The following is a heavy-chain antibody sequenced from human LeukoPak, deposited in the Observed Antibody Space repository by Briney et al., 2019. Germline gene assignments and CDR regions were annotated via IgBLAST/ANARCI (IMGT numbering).Heavy chain of an antibody. D-gene: IGHD3-22*01. CDR2: IKQDGSEK. Sequence: GGSLRLCCAASGFTFSSYWMSWVRQAPGKGLEWVANIKQDGSEKYYVDSVKGRFTISRDNAKNSLYLQMNSLRAEDTAVYYCARMLRYYYDSSGYYSYWGQGTLVTVSS. CDR1: GFTFSSYW. V-gene: IGHV3-7*01. J-gene: IGHJ4*02. CDR3: ARMLRYYYDSSGYYSY.